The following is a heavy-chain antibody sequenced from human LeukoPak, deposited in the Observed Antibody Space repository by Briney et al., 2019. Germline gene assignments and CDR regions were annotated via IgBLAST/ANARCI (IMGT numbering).Heavy chain of an antibody. CDR3: ARDPYGNYYIDV. D-gene: IGHD4-17*01. Sequence: SETLSLTCTVSGGSISSSSYYWGWIRQPPGKGLEWIGSIYYSGSTYYNPSLKSRVTISVDTSKNQFSLKLSSVTAADTAVYYCARDPYGNYYIDVWGKGTTVTVSS. V-gene: IGHV4-39*07. CDR1: GGSISSSSYY. J-gene: IGHJ6*03. CDR2: IYYSGST.